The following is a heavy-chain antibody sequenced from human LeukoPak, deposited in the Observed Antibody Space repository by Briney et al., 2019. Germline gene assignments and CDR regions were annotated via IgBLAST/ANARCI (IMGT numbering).Heavy chain of an antibody. CDR1: GYTFTGYY. J-gene: IGHJ5*02. CDR2: FDPEDGET. Sequence: ASVKVSCKASGYTFTGYYMHWVRQAPGKGLEWMGGFDPEDGETIYAQKFQGRVTMTEDTSTDTAYMELSSLRSEDAAVYYCATAGRNYDILTGYSNWFDPWGQGTLVTVSS. V-gene: IGHV1-24*01. D-gene: IGHD3-9*01. CDR3: ATAGRNYDILTGYSNWFDP.